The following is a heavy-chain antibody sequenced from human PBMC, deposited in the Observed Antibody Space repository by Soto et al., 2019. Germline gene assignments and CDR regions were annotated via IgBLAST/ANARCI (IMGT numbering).Heavy chain of an antibody. Sequence: GGSLRLSCVASGFTLTNNGMHWVRQAPGQGLEWVAVISSDGSSYYYGDSVRGRFTISRDTSKNTLFLEMNSLTTADTAVYYCAKDRGMAESGPWSHYYYGMDVWGQGTSVTVSS. D-gene: IGHD6-13*01. J-gene: IGHJ6*02. V-gene: IGHV3-30*18. CDR2: ISSDGSSY. CDR3: AKDRGMAESGPWSHYYYGMDV. CDR1: GFTLTNNG.